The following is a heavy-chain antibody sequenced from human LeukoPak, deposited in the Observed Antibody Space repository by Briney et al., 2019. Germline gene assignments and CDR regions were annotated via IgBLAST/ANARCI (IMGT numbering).Heavy chain of an antibody. D-gene: IGHD3-9*01. CDR3: ARMRGSRYFDWSDPVYYFDY. V-gene: IGHV4-34*01. Sequence: PSETLSLTCAVYGGSFSGYYWSWIRQPPGKGLEWIGEINHSGSTNYNLSLKSRVTISVDTSKNQFSLKLSSVTAADTAVYYCARMRGSRYFDWSDPVYYFDYWGQGTLVTVSS. J-gene: IGHJ4*02. CDR2: INHSGST. CDR1: GGSFSGYY.